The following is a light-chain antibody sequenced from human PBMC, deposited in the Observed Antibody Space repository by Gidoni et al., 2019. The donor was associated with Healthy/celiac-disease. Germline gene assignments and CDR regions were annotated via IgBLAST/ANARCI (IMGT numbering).Light chain of an antibody. Sequence: EIVMTQSPATLSVSSGERATPSCRASQSVSSNLAWYQQKPGQAPRRLLYGASTRATGIPARFSGSGSGTEFTLTIGSLQSEDFAVYYCQQYNNFPRTFGQGTKVEIK. CDR1: QSVSSN. J-gene: IGKJ1*01. CDR3: QQYNNFPRT. CDR2: GAS. V-gene: IGKV3-15*01.